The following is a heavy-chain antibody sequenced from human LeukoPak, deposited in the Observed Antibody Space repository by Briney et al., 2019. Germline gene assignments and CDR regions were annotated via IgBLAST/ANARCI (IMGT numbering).Heavy chain of an antibody. D-gene: IGHD6-19*01. Sequence: ASVKVSCKASGGTFSSYAISWVRQAPGQGLEWMGGIIPIFGTANYAPKFQGRVTITTDESTSTAYMDLSSLRSEDTAVYYCARDGLHSSGWYCGGRQKGFDPWGQGTLVTVSS. J-gene: IGHJ5*02. CDR2: IIPIFGTA. V-gene: IGHV1-69*05. CDR3: ARDGLHSSGWYCGGRQKGFDP. CDR1: GGTFSSYA.